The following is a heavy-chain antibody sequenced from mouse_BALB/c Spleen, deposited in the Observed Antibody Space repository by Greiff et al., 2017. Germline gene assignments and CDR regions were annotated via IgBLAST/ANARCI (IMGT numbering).Heavy chain of an antibody. CDR2: IDPSDSYT. V-gene: IGHV1S127*01. J-gene: IGHJ1*01. CDR3: TRYYGYFDV. Sequence: QVQLQQPGAELVKPGASVKMSCKASGYTFTSYWMHWVKQRPGQGLEWIGTIDPSDSYTSYNQKFKGKATLTVDTSSSTAYMQLSSLTSEDSAVYYCTRYYGYFDVWGAGTTVTVSS. CDR1: GYTFTSYW.